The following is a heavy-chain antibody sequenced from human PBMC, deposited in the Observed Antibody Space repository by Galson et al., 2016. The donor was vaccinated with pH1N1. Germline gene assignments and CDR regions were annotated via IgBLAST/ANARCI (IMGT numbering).Heavy chain of an antibody. J-gene: IGHJ4*02. Sequence: SVKVSCKASGYSLTTYYIHWVRQAPGQGLEFMGVINPTDGNTDYAQKFQDRVTMTWDMSTSTAYMDLGSLRSEDTAVYFCSRGARKHASSGLDYWGQGTLVTVSS. CDR3: SRGARKHASSGLDY. V-gene: IGHV1-46*03. CDR1: GYSLTTYY. D-gene: IGHD3-10*01. CDR2: INPTDGNT.